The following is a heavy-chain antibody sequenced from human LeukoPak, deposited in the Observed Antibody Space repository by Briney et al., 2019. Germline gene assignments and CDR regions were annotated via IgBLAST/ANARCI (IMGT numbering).Heavy chain of an antibody. CDR1: GFAFSTCW. Sequence: PGGSLRLSCTASGFAFSTCWMFWVRQAPGKGLVWVSQINPEGASTTYGDPAKGRFTASRDNAKNALHLQMNSLRVDDTAVYYCARGTAITAGIDFWGQGTLVTVSS. J-gene: IGHJ4*02. CDR3: ARGTAITAGIDF. D-gene: IGHD6-19*01. V-gene: IGHV3-74*01. CDR2: INPEGAST.